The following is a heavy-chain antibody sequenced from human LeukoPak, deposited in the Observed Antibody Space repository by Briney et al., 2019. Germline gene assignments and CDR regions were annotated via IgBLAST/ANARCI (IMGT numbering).Heavy chain of an antibody. J-gene: IGHJ4*02. Sequence: GGPLRLSCAASGFTFSSYAMSSVRQAPGKGLEWVSAISGSGGSTYYADSVKGRFTISRDNSKNTLYLQMNSLRAEDTAVYYCAKDGGLVVAPFDYWGQGTLVTVSS. CDR3: AKDGGLVVAPFDY. V-gene: IGHV3-23*01. CDR2: ISGSGGST. CDR1: GFTFSSYA. D-gene: IGHD2-15*01.